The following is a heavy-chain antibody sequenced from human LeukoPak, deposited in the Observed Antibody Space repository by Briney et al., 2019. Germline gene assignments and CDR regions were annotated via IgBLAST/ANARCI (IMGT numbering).Heavy chain of an antibody. CDR3: ARHGARAGGYCSSTSCYTFDF. J-gene: IGHJ4*02. Sequence: SETLSLTCTVPGGSITSHHWSWIRQPPGKGLEWIAYIHSSGSTNHNPSLKSRVTVSLGTSKNQFSLKLSSVTAADTALYYCARHGARAGGYCSSTSCYTFDFWGQGTQVTVSS. D-gene: IGHD2-2*02. CDR2: IHSSGST. CDR1: GGSITSHH. V-gene: IGHV4-59*08.